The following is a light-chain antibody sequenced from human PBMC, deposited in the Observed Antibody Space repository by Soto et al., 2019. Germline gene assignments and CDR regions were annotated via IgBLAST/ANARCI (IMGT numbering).Light chain of an antibody. CDR3: QQYNNWPPT. CDR2: GAS. Sequence: EIVMTQSPATLSVSPGERATLSCRASQSVSANLAWYQQKPGQSPRLLIYGASTRATGMPARFRGSGSGTEFTLTISSLQSEDFAVYYCQQYNNWPPTFGQGTRMEIK. J-gene: IGKJ2*01. CDR1: QSVSAN. V-gene: IGKV3-15*01.